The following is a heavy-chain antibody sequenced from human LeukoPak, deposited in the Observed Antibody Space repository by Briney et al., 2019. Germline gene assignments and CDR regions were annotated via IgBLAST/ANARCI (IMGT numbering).Heavy chain of an antibody. CDR3: ARDFPASFWGSYRFHYPYFDY. CDR1: GYTFTSYG. J-gene: IGHJ4*02. D-gene: IGHD3-16*02. Sequence: ASVKVSCKASGYTFTSYGISWVRQAPGQGLEWMGWISAYNGNTNYAQKLQGRVTMATDTSTSTAYMELRSLRSDDTAVYYCARDFPASFWGSYRFHYPYFDYWGQGTLVTVSS. CDR2: ISAYNGNT. V-gene: IGHV1-18*01.